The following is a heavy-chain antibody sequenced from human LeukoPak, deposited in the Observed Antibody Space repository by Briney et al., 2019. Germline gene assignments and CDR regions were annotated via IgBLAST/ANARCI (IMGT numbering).Heavy chain of an antibody. CDR2: INHSGST. V-gene: IGHV4-34*01. CDR3: AREGGRYYYDSSGYYPLDY. J-gene: IGHJ4*02. CDR1: GGSFSGYY. Sequence: SETLSLTCAVYGGSFSGYYWSWIRQPPGKGLEWIGEINHSGSTNYNPSLKSRVTISVDTSKNQFSLKLSSVTAADTAVYYCAREGGRYYYDSSGYYPLDYWGQGTLVTVSS. D-gene: IGHD3-22*01.